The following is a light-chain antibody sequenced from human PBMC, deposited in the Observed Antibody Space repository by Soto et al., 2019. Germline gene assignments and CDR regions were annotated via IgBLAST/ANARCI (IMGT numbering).Light chain of an antibody. Sequence: EIVLTQSPDTLSLSPGERATLSCRASQSVSSNHLAWYQQKPGQAPRLLIYGGSSRATGIPVRFSGSGSETDFTLTITRLETEDFAVYYCQQYSSSRTFGQGTKVDIK. CDR2: GGS. CDR1: QSVSSNH. J-gene: IGKJ1*01. V-gene: IGKV3-20*01. CDR3: QQYSSSRT.